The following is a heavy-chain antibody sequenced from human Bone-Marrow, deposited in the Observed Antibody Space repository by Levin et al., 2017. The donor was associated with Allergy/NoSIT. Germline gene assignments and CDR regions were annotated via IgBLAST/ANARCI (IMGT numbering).Heavy chain of an antibody. D-gene: IGHD6-13*01. CDR2: IYYSGTT. Sequence: SETLSLTCTVSGGSMSSSSYFWGWIRQPPGKGLEWIGHIYYSGTTHYNPSLKSRVTMSVEMSKNQFSLRLTSVTAADTAVYYCARDSVLYIAAPGTGYYGMDVWGQGTTVTVSS. CDR3: ARDSVLYIAAPGTGYYGMDV. CDR1: GGSMSSSSYF. V-gene: IGHV4-39*07. J-gene: IGHJ6*02.